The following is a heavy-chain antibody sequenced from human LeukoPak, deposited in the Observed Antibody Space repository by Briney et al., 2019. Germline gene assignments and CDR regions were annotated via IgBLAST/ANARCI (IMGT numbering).Heavy chain of an antibody. J-gene: IGHJ4*02. CDR2: INPNSGGT. Sequence: ASVKVSCKAYGYTFTGYYMHWVRQAPGQGLESMGRINPNSGGTNYAQKFQGRVTTTRDTSISTAYMELSRLRSDDTAVYYCARDLYDSSGYKFDYWGQGTLVTLSS. CDR3: ARDLYDSSGYKFDY. CDR1: GYTFTGYY. D-gene: IGHD3-22*01. V-gene: IGHV1-2*06.